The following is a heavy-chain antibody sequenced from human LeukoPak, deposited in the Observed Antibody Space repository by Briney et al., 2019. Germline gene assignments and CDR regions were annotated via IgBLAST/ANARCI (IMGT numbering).Heavy chain of an antibody. D-gene: IGHD6-19*01. CDR1: GGSFSGYY. V-gene: IGHV4-34*01. Sequence: SETLSLTCAVYGGSFSGYYWSWIRQPPGKGLEWIGEINHSGSTNYNPSLKSRVTISVDTSRNQFSLKLSSVTAADTAVYYCARGSGWYPHWGQGTLVTVSS. CDR3: ARGSGWYPH. J-gene: IGHJ1*01. CDR2: INHSGST.